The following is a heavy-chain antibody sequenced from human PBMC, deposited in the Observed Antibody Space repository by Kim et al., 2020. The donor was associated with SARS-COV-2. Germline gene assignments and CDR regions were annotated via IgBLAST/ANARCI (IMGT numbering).Heavy chain of an antibody. Sequence: ASVKVSCKASGYTFTSYAMHWVRQAPGQRLEWMGWINAGNGNTKYSQKFQGRVTITRDTSASTAYMELSSLRSEDTAVYYCARLQYSGSYFIAYYFDYWGQGTLVTVSS. J-gene: IGHJ4*02. V-gene: IGHV1-3*01. CDR3: ARLQYSGSYFIAYYFDY. D-gene: IGHD1-26*01. CDR1: GYTFTSYA. CDR2: INAGNGNT.